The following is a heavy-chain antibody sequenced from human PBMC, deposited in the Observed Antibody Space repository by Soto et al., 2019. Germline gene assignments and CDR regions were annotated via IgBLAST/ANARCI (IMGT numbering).Heavy chain of an antibody. CDR2: IYYSGST. Sequence: KTSETLSLTCTVSGGSISSSSYYWGWIRQPPGKGLEWIGSIYYSGSTYYNPSLKSRVTISVDTSKNQFSLKLSSVTAADTAVYYCARLVDSSGYSDYWGQGTLVTVSS. CDR3: ARLVDSSGYSDY. V-gene: IGHV4-39*01. D-gene: IGHD3-22*01. J-gene: IGHJ4*02. CDR1: GGSISSSSYY.